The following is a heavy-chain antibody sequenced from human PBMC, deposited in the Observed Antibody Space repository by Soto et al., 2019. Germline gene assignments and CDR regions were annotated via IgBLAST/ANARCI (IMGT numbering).Heavy chain of an antibody. D-gene: IGHD4-17*01. CDR3: AKPPNYMTSVTAGDH. CDR1: GFTFTIYA. Sequence: QVQLVESGGGVVQPGTSLSLSCAASGFTFTIYAMHWVRQAPGKGLEWVAIISYDGSSEYYADSVKGRFTISRDNSKNTLYLRMNSLRREDTAVYYCAKPPNYMTSVTAGDHWGQGTLVTVSS. CDR2: ISYDGSSE. V-gene: IGHV3-30-3*02. J-gene: IGHJ4*02.